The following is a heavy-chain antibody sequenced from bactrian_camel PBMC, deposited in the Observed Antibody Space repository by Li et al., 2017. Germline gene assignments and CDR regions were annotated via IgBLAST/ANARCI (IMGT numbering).Heavy chain of an antibody. CDR1: GFAFDFFY. D-gene: IGHD2*01. J-gene: IGHJ4*01. V-gene: IGHV3S6*01. CDR3: VADCELRYGHFDFNIGS. CDR2: LDSDGITI. Sequence: VQLVESGGGLVRPGVSLRLSCVGSGFAFDFFYIYWVRQAPGKGLEWVSHLDSDGITIYYADSVKGRFTISHDNAKRTLYLQINSLKPEDTAMYYCVADCELRYGHFDFNIGSRGQGTQVTVS.